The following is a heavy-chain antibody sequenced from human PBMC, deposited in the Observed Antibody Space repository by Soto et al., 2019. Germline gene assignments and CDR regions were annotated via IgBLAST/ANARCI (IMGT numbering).Heavy chain of an antibody. CDR3: AHRLTYDDWNY. Sequence: QMTLKESGPTLVKPTQTLTLTCTFSGFSLTTSGVGVGWIRQPPGEALEWLALIYWDDDKRYSPSLKSRLTFTKDTSKNQVVLTMTNMDPVDTATYYFAHRLTYDDWNYWGQGTLDTVSS. CDR1: GFSLTTSGVG. J-gene: IGHJ4*02. V-gene: IGHV2-5*02. CDR2: IYWDDDK. D-gene: IGHD4-17*01.